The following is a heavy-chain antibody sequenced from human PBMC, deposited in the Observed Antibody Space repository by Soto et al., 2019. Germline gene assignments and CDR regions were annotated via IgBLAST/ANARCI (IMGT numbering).Heavy chain of an antibody. J-gene: IGHJ4*02. V-gene: IGHV4-4*02. D-gene: IGHD6-19*01. CDR1: GDSISTNYF. Sequence: QVLLQESGPGLVQPSGTLSLSCAVSGDSISTNYFWGWVRQPPGKGLEWVGDISHSGSVNYNPSLKSLVTISIDKSKNQFSLKLNSVTAADTAVYYGARSFGWYAIDYWGKGTLVIVSS. CDR2: ISHSGSV. CDR3: ARSFGWYAIDY.